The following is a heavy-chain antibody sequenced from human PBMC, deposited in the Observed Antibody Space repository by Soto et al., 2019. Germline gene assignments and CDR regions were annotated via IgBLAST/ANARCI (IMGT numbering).Heavy chain of an antibody. CDR1: GFTFSTYG. Sequence: QVQLVESGGGEVKPGRSLPISCAASGFTFSTYGMHWVRQTPGKGLEWVAVISYDGTNKFYSDSVKGRFTISRVNFKNTLTLQMNSMRADDPAVYSCAKDLQSYGDYDYYCYGMDVWGLGTRVTFSS. J-gene: IGHJ6*02. CDR3: AKDLQSYGDYDYYCYGMDV. V-gene: IGHV3-30*18. D-gene: IGHD4-17*01. CDR2: ISYDGTNK.